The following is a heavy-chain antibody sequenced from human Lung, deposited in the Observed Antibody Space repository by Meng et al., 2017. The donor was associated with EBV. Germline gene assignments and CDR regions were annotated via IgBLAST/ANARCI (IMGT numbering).Heavy chain of an antibody. D-gene: IGHD1-26*01. CDR2: INDSGST. V-gene: IGHV4-34*01. J-gene: IGHJ4*02. CDR3: ARSTFDY. CDR1: GGSFSGSFSGYY. Sequence: QGQLQQWGAGLLKPWETLSLTCAVYGGSFSGSFSGYYWSWIRQAPGKGLEWIGEINDSGSTDYNPSLKSRLTISVDRSKSQFSLELSSVTAADTAVYYCARSTFDYWGQGTLVTVSS.